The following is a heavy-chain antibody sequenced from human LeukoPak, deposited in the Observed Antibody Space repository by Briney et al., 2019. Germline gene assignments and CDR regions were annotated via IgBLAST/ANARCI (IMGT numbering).Heavy chain of an antibody. D-gene: IGHD6-13*01. J-gene: IGHJ4*02. CDR3: VKDRWVDH. Sequence: GGSLRLSCSASGFIFSPYAMHWVRQAPGKGLEYVSSISSEGKTTYYADSVKGRFTISRDNSKNTLYLQMSSLRPEDTAVYYCVKDRWVDHWGQGTLVLVSS. CDR1: GFIFSPYA. V-gene: IGHV3-64D*06. CDR2: ISSEGKTT.